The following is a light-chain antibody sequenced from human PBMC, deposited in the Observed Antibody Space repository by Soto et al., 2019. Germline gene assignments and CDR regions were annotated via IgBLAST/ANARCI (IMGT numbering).Light chain of an antibody. V-gene: IGLV2-23*02. CDR3: CSYAGSSASV. Sequence: SALTQPASVSGSPGQSITISCTGTSSDVGSYNLVSWYQQHPGKAPKLMIYEVSKRPSGVSNRFSGSKSGNTASLTISGLQAEDEADYYCCSYAGSSASVLGTGTKVTVL. CDR2: EVS. CDR1: SSDVGSYNL. J-gene: IGLJ1*01.